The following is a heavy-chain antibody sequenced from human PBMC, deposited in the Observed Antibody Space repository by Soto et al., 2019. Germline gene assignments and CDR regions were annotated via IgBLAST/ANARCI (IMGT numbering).Heavy chain of an antibody. J-gene: IGHJ5*02. CDR3: AREGASSGLNNWFDP. V-gene: IGHV1-69*13. CDR2: IIPIFGTA. D-gene: IGHD3-10*01. Sequence: SVKVSCKASGGTFSSYAISWVRQAPGQGLEWMGGIIPIFGTANYAQKFQGRVTITADESTSTAYMELSSLRSEDTAVYYCAREGASSGLNNWFDPRGQGTLVTVSS. CDR1: GGTFSSYA.